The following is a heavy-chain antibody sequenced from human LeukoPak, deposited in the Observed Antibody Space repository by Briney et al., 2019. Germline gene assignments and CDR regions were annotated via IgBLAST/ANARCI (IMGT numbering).Heavy chain of an antibody. V-gene: IGHV3-48*02. CDR2: ISTSGTTK. CDR1: GLTFSAYN. CDR3: ARGYSFGTLGVQH. J-gene: IGHJ1*01. D-gene: IGHD5-18*01. Sequence: PGGSLRLSCAASGLTFSAYNMHWVRQAPGKGLEWVSYISTSGTTKYYADSVKGRFTISRDNAKNSLYLQMNSLRDEDTSVYYCARGYSFGTLGVQHWGQGTLVTVPS.